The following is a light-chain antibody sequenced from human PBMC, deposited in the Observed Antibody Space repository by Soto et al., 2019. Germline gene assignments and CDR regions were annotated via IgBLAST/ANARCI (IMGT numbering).Light chain of an antibody. CDR3: QQYGSSPWP. CDR2: GAS. Sequence: EIVLTQSPGTLSLSPGERATLSCRASQSVSSSYLAWYQQKPGQAPRLLIYGASSMATVIPDRFSGSGSGTDFTLTISRLEPEDFAVYYCQQYGSSPWPFGQGTKVEIK. CDR1: QSVSSSY. V-gene: IGKV3-20*01. J-gene: IGKJ1*01.